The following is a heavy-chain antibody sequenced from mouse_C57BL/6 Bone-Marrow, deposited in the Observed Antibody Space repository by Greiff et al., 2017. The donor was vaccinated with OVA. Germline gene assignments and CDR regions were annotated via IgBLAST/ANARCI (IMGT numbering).Heavy chain of an antibody. Sequence: VQLQQSGPELVKPGASVKISCKASGYAFSSSWMNWVTQRPGKGLEWIGRIYPGDGDTNYNGKFKGKATLTADKSSSTAYMQLSSLTSEDSAVYFCASPDWYFDVWGTGTTVTVSS. CDR2: IYPGDGDT. V-gene: IGHV1-82*01. CDR1: GYAFSSSW. J-gene: IGHJ1*03. CDR3: ASPDWYFDV.